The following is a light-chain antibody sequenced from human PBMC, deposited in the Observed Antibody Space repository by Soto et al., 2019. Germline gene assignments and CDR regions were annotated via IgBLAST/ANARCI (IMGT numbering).Light chain of an antibody. CDR2: SAS. V-gene: IGKV3D-15*01. Sequence: VLTQSPGTLSLSPGERGTLSCRASQSISSNFVAWYQQKPGQAPRLLIFSASKRATGIPDRFSGSGSGTEFTLTISSLQSEDFAVYYCQQYNNWPPYTFGQGTKLEIK. CDR3: QQYNNWPPYT. CDR1: QSISSN. J-gene: IGKJ2*01.